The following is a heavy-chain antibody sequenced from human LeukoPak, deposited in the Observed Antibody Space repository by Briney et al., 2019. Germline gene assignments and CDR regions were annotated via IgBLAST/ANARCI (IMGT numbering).Heavy chain of an antibody. CDR2: IYSGGST. D-gene: IGHD3-9*01. V-gene: IGHV3-66*01. CDR1: GFTFRSYS. J-gene: IGHJ4*02. Sequence: GGSLRLSCAASGFTFRSYSMNWVRQAPGKGLEWVSVIYSGGSTYYADSVKGRFTISRDNSKNTLYLQMNSLRAEDTAVYYCARAYYDILTGYDYFDYWGQGTLVTVSS. CDR3: ARAYYDILTGYDYFDY.